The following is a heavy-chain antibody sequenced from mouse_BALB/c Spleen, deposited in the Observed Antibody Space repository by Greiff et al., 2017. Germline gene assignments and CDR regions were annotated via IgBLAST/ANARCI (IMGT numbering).Heavy chain of an antibody. CDR2: IDPENGNT. CDR1: GFNIKDYY. J-gene: IGHJ1*01. CDR3: AHYYYGDWYFDF. V-gene: IGHV14-1*02. Sequence: VQLQQSGAELVRPGALVKLSCKASGFNIKDYYMHWVKQRPEQGLEWIGWIDPENGNTIYDPKFQGKASITADTSSNTAYLQLSSLTSEDTAVYYCAHYYYGDWYFDFWGAGTTVTVSS. D-gene: IGHD1-1*01.